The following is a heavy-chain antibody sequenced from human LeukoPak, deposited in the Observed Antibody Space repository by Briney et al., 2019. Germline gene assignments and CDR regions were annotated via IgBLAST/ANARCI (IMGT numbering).Heavy chain of an antibody. Sequence: PGGLLRLSCVASGFTFSSSWMNWVRRAPGKGLEWVANIKQDGTGEYYVDSVRGRFSISKDNAKNSLYLQMNSLRAEDTAVYYCARDPCHGALDYWGQGALVTVSS. J-gene: IGHJ4*02. D-gene: IGHD2-2*01. CDR3: ARDPCHGALDY. V-gene: IGHV3-7*03. CDR1: GFTFSSSW. CDR2: IKQDGTGE.